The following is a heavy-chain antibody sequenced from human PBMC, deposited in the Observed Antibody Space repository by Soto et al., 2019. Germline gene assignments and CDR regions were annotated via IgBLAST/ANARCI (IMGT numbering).Heavy chain of an antibody. D-gene: IGHD5-12*01. V-gene: IGHV4-34*01. CDR1: GGSFSGYY. J-gene: IGHJ4*02. CDR2: INHSGST. CDR3: ARGSGYDRKYYFDY. Sequence: SETLSLTCAVYGGSFSGYYWSWIRQPPGKGLEWIGEINHSGSTNYNPSLKSRVTISVDTSKNQFSLKLSSVTAADTAVYYCARGSGYDRKYYFDYWGQGTLVTVSS.